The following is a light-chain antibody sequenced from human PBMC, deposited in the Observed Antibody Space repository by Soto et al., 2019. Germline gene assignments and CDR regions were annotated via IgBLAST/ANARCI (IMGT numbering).Light chain of an antibody. CDR2: DTS. CDR3: QQYGNSPWT. Sequence: IVLKQSPGTLAISPRESATLYCTASQSVGRNYFAWYQQKPGQATRLLIYDTSTRATGISDRFSGSVSGTDFTLNISRLDPEELAVYDCQQYGNSPWTFGQGTQV. CDR1: QSVGRNY. J-gene: IGKJ1*01. V-gene: IGKV3-20*01.